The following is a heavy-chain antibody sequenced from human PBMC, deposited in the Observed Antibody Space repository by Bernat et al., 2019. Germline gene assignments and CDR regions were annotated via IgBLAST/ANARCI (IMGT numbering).Heavy chain of an antibody. D-gene: IGHD6-19*01. V-gene: IGHV3-30*18. CDR2: ISYDGSNK. CDR1: GFIFSSYG. Sequence: QVQLVESGGGVVQPGGSLRLSCAASGFIFSSYGMHWVRQAPGKGLEWVAVISYDGSNKYYADSVKGRFTISRDNSKNTLYLQMNSLRAEDTAVYYCAKDVRWKAVAGSLGGYWGQGTLVTVSS. CDR3: AKDVRWKAVAGSLGGY. J-gene: IGHJ4*02.